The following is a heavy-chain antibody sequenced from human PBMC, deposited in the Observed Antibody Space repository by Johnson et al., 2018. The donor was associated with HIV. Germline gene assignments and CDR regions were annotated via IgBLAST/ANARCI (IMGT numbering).Heavy chain of an antibody. J-gene: IGHJ3*02. CDR1: GFTFSNAW. CDR2: MKSKTDGGTT. CDR3: TTGGVSYYDSGAFDI. D-gene: IGHD1-26*01. Sequence: GLVKPGWSLRLSCAASGFTFSNAWMSWVRQAPGKGLEWVGRMKSKTDGGTTDFTAPVKGRFTISSDDSKHTLFLRMNSLKTEDTAVYYCTTGGVSYYDSGAFDIWGQGTMVTVSS. V-gene: IGHV3-15*01.